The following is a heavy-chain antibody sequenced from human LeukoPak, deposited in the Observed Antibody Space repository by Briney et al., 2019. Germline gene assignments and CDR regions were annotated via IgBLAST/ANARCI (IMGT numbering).Heavy chain of an antibody. V-gene: IGHV4-59*01. D-gene: IGHD3-3*01. Sequence: SETLSLTCTVSGGSISSYYWSWIRQPPGKGLEWIGYIYYSGSTNYNPSLKSRVTISVDTSKNQFSLKLSSVTAADTAVYYCASGVYYDFWSGYSPYYYGMDVWDQGTTVTVSS. CDR2: IYYSGST. J-gene: IGHJ6*02. CDR1: GGSISSYY. CDR3: ASGVYYDFWSGYSPYYYGMDV.